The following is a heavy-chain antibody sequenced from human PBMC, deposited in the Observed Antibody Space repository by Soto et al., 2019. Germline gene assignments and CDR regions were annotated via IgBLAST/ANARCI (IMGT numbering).Heavy chain of an antibody. Sequence: PGGSLILSCAASGFTFSSYWMHWVRQAPGKGLVWVSRINSDGSSTSYADSVKGRFTISRGNAKNTLYLQMNSLRAEDTAVYYCARRGYSRAYGMDVWAQGTTVNVSS. V-gene: IGHV3-74*01. CDR1: GFTFSSYW. CDR2: INSDGSST. CDR3: ARRGYSRAYGMDV. D-gene: IGHD5-18*01. J-gene: IGHJ6*02.